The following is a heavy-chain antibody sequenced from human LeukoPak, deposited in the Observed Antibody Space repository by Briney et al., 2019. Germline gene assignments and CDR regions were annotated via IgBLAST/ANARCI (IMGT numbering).Heavy chain of an antibody. J-gene: IGHJ4*02. CDR3: ARAHGSYGSGSYYGDY. V-gene: IGHV3-66*01. Sequence: GGSLRLSCAASGFTVSSNYMSWVRQAPGKGLEWVSVIYSGGSTYYADSVKGRFTISRDNSKNTLYLQMNSLRAEDTAVYYCARAHGSYGSGSYYGDYWGQGTLVTVSS. D-gene: IGHD3-10*01. CDR2: IYSGGST. CDR1: GFTVSSNY.